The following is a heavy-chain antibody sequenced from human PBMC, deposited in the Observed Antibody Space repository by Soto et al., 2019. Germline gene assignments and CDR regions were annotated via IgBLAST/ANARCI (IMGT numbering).Heavy chain of an antibody. CDR1: GFTFGSYG. V-gene: IGHV3-30*18. CDR3: AKDRYCSGGSCYSFDY. J-gene: IGHJ4*02. Sequence: GGSLRLSCAASGFTFGSYGMHWVGQGPGKGLEWVAVISYDGSNKYYADSVKGRFTISRDNSKNTLYLQMNSLRAEDTAVYYCAKDRYCSGGSCYSFDYWGQGTLVTVSS. D-gene: IGHD2-15*01. CDR2: ISYDGSNK.